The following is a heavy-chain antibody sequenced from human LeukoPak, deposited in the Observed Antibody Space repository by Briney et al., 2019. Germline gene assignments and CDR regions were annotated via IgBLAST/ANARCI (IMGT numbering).Heavy chain of an antibody. Sequence: GGSLRLSCAASGFTFSSYSMNWVRQAPGKGLEWVSYISSSSSTIYYADSVKGRFTISRDNAKNSLYLQMNSLRAEDTAVYYCARCAIYYYYMDVWGKGTTVTVSS. CDR3: ARCAIYYYYMDV. CDR2: ISSSSSTI. V-gene: IGHV3-48*01. J-gene: IGHJ6*03. CDR1: GFTFSSYS.